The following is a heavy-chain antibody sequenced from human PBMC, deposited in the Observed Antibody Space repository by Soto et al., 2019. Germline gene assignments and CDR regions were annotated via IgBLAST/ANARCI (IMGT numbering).Heavy chain of an antibody. D-gene: IGHD3-3*01. CDR2: ISGSGSDT. V-gene: IGHV3-23*01. Sequence: GSLRLSCAASGFTFSSYAMSWVRQAPGKGLEWVSGISGSGSDTNYADSVKGRFTISRDNSKNMLYVQVNSLRAEDTAVYYCARGVYDFWNGHPKGLGYWGQGTVVTVSS. CDR3: ARGVYDFWNGHPKGLGY. J-gene: IGHJ4*02. CDR1: GFTFSSYA.